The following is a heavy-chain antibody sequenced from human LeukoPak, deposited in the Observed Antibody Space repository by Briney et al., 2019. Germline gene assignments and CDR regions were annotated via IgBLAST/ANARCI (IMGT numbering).Heavy chain of an antibody. V-gene: IGHV3-23*01. CDR2: ISGSGGST. D-gene: IGHD5-12*01. CDR3: AKDRSQYSGHPGSWFDP. CDR1: GFTFSSYA. J-gene: IGHJ5*02. Sequence: PGGSLRLSCAVSGFTFSSYAMSWVRQAPGKGLEWVSAISGSGGSTYYADSVKGRFTISRDNSKNTLYLQMNSLRAEDTAVYYCAKDRSQYSGHPGSWFDPWGQGTLVTVSS.